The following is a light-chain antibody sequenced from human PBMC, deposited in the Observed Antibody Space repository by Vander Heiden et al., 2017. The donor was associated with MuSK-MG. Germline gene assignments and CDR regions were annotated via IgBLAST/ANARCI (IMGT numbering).Light chain of an antibody. CDR2: GAS. J-gene: IGKJ4*01. V-gene: IGKV3-15*01. Sequence: EIMMTQSPATLSVSPGERATLSCRASQSVSSNLAWYQQKPGQAPRRLIYGASTRATGIPARFSGSASGTEFTLTISSLQSEDFAVYYCQQYINWPLTFGGGTKVEI. CDR3: QQYINWPLT. CDR1: QSVSSN.